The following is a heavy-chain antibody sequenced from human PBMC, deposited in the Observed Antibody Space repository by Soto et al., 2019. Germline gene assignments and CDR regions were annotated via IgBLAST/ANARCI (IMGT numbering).Heavy chain of an antibody. CDR1: NVSISNYY. CDR3: ARAPRGAITDH. V-gene: IGHV4-59*01. Sequence: PSETLSLTCTVSNVSISNYYWTWIRQSPGRGLEWIGFDSYSRSTNYNPCLKSRVTISIHTSKNQFSLKLRSVTAADTAVYYCARAPRGAITDHWGQGTLVTVSS. J-gene: IGHJ4*02. CDR2: DSYSRST.